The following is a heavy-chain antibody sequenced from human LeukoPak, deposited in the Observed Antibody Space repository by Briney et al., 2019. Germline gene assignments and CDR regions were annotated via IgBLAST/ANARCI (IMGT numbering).Heavy chain of an antibody. CDR1: GYTFTTYD. J-gene: IGHJ5*02. CDR2: INTNTGNP. Sequence: ASVKVSCKASGYTFTTYDMNWVRQAPGQGLEWMGWINTNTGNPTYAQGFTGRFVFSLDTSVSTAYLQISSLKAEDTAVYYCARENFKPRGSNWFDPWGQGTLVTVSS. D-gene: IGHD2-15*01. V-gene: IGHV7-4-1*02. CDR3: ARENFKPRGSNWFDP.